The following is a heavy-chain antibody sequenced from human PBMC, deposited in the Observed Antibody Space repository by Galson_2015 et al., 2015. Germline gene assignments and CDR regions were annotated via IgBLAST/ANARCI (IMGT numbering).Heavy chain of an antibody. CDR2: IWYDGSNK. CDR3: ARDPDSGSYFNYYYGMDV. CDR1: GFTFSSYG. D-gene: IGHD1-26*01. V-gene: IGHV3-33*01. Sequence: SLRLSCAASGFTFSSYGMHWVRQAPGKGLEWVAVIWYDGSNKYYADSVKGRFTISRDNSKNTLYLQMNSLRAEDTAVYYCARDPDSGSYFNYYYGMDVWGQGTTVTVSS. J-gene: IGHJ6*02.